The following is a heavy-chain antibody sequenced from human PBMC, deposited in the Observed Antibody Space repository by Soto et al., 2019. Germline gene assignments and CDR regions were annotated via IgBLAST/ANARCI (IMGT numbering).Heavy chain of an antibody. J-gene: IGHJ4*02. D-gene: IGHD4-4*01. Sequence: QVQLVQSGAEVKKPGASVKVSCKASGYTFTSYDINWVRQATGQGLEWMGWMNPNSGNTGYAQKFQGRVTMTRNTSVSTAYMERSSLRSEDTAFYYCARGRDDFSYIGYWCQGTLVTVSS. CDR1: GYTFTSYD. CDR2: MNPNSGNT. CDR3: ARGRDDFSYIGY. V-gene: IGHV1-8*01.